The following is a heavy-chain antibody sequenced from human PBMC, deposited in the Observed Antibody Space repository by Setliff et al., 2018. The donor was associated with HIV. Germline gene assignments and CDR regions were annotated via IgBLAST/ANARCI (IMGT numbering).Heavy chain of an antibody. CDR1: GGSISSSNYY. CDR3: ATYSSSWPDY. J-gene: IGHJ4*02. V-gene: IGHV4-39*01. Sequence: SETLSLTCTVSGGSISSSNYYWGWIRQPPGKGLEWIGNIYYSGSTYYNPSLRSRVTISVDTSKNQLSLSLTSVTAADTAVYYCATYSSSWPDYWGQGTLVTVSS. D-gene: IGHD6-13*01. CDR2: IYYSGST.